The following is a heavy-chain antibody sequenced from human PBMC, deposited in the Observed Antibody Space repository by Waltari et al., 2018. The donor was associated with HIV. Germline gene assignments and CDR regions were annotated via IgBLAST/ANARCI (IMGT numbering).Heavy chain of an antibody. CDR3: ASPTPEYSAYGAFT. CDR2: INPDTGGT. CDR1: GYTFTGYY. J-gene: IGHJ4*02. V-gene: IGHV1-2*06. D-gene: IGHD5-12*01. Sequence: QVQLLQSGAEVKKPGASVKLSCKASGYTFTGYYLHWIRQAPGQGLEWMGRINPDTGGTNYEQRFQGRVTMTRDTSISTAYLELTWLRSDDTAVYFCASPTPEYSAYGAFTWGQGTLVTVSS.